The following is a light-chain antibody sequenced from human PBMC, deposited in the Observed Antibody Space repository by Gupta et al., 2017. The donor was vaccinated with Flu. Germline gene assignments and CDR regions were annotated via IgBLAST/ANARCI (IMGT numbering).Light chain of an antibody. CDR2: DVT. J-gene: IGLJ3*02. Sequence: SITISGSGTSSDMGTYNYVSWFQQLPGKAPKLMIYDVTNRPSGVSNRFSGSKSGNTASLTISGLRAEDEADYYCNSYTKSRTWVFGGGTKLTVL. CDR1: SSDMGTYNY. CDR3: NSYTKSRTWV. V-gene: IGLV2-14*03.